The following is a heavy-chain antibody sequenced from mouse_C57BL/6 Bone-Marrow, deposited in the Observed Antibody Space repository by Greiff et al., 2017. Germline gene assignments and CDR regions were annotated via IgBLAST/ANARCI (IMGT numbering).Heavy chain of an antibody. D-gene: IGHD1-1*01. Sequence: QVQLKESGAELARPGASVKMSCKASGYTFTSYTMHWVKQRPGQGLEWIGYINPRSGYTKYNQKFKDKATLTADKSSSTDYMQLSSLTSEDSAVYYCARGLRNFDYWGQGTTLTVSS. CDR1: GYTFTSYT. CDR3: ARGLRNFDY. V-gene: IGHV1-4*01. CDR2: INPRSGYT. J-gene: IGHJ2*01.